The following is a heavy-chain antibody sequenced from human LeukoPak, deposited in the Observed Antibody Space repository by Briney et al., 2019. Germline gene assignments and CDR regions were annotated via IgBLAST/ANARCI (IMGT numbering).Heavy chain of an antibody. J-gene: IGHJ4*02. D-gene: IGHD3-22*01. CDR1: GFTFCSYS. V-gene: IGHV3-21*01. CDR3: ARDGPMIADY. CDR2: ISSSSSYI. Sequence: GGSLRLSCAASGFTFCSYSMDWVRQAPGKGLEWVSSISSSSSYIYYADSVKGRFTISRDNAKNSLYLQMNSLRAEDTAVYYCARDGPMIADYWGQGTLVTVSS.